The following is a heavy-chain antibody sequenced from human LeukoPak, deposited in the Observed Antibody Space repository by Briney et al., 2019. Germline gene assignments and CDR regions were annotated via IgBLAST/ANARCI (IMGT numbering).Heavy chain of an antibody. D-gene: IGHD3-16*01. J-gene: IGHJ4*02. Sequence: SETLSLTCTVSGGSISSGSYYWSWIRQPAGKGLEWIGRIYTSGSTNYNPSLKSRVTISVDTSKNQFPLKLSSVTAADTAVYYCARVRFGAVVDYWGQGTLVTVSS. CDR2: IYTSGST. CDR1: GGSISSGSYY. CDR3: ARVRFGAVVDY. V-gene: IGHV4-61*02.